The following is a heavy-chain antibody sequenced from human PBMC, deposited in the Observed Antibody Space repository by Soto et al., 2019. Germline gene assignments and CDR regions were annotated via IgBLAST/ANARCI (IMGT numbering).Heavy chain of an antibody. J-gene: IGHJ4*02. V-gene: IGHV3-30*18. CDR3: AKDRAPRSLWLIDPFDY. CDR2: ISYDGTKT. CDR1: GFTFSIYA. Sequence: QVQLVESGGGVVQPGRSLRVSCAASGFTFSIYAMHWVRQAPGTGLEWVAVISYDGTKTYYADSVKGRFTISRDNPKNTVYLQINSLRDLDTAVQHCAKDRAPRSLWLIDPFDYWGQGTLVTVSP. D-gene: IGHD5-12*01.